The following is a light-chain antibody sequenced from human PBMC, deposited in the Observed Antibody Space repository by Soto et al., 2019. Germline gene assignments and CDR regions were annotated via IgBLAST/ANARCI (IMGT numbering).Light chain of an antibody. CDR2: DVT. CDR1: SSDVGGYIY. CDR3: SSYTTSSSYV. J-gene: IGLJ1*01. V-gene: IGLV2-14*01. Sequence: VLTHPASVSGSPGQSITSSCTGTSSDVGGYIYASWYQQHPGKAPKLMIYDVTSRPSGVSYRFSGSKSGNTASLTISGLQAEDEADYYCSSYTTSSSYVFGTGTKVTVL.